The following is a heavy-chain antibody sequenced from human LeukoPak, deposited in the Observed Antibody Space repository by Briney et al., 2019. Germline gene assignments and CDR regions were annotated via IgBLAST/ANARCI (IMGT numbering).Heavy chain of an antibody. J-gene: IGHJ6*03. D-gene: IGHD2-2*01. V-gene: IGHV1-18*01. CDR1: GGTFSSYA. CDR3: ARGTGTSHYYYYYYMDV. Sequence: ASVKVSCKASGGTFSSYAISWVRQAPGQGLEWMGWISAYNGNTNYAQKLQGRVTMTTDTSTSTAYMELRSLRSDDTAVYYCARGTGTSHYYYYYYMDVWGKGTTVTVSS. CDR2: ISAYNGNT.